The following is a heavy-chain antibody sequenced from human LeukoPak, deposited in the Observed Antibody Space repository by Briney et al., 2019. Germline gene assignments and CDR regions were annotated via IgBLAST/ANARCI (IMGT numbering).Heavy chain of an antibody. Sequence: SETLSLTCTVSGGSISSGGHYWSWIRQPAGKGLEYLGRISSTGSTNYNPSLRSRVTISADTSKNHFSLKLTSVTAADTAVYYCARGSSTSSDYWGQGTLVTVSS. D-gene: IGHD2-2*01. V-gene: IGHV4-61*02. J-gene: IGHJ4*02. CDR1: GGSISSGGHY. CDR3: ARGSSTSSDY. CDR2: ISSTGST.